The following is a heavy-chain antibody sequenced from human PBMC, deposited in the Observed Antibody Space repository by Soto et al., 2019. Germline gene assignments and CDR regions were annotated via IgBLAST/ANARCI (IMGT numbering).Heavy chain of an antibody. CDR2: VNPNNGHT. D-gene: IGHD3-10*01. J-gene: IGHJ4*02. V-gene: IGHV1-8*01. CDR1: VYTFTSYD. CDR3: VRLFFYGSGSWVE. Sequence: QVQLVQSGAEVKKPGASVKVSCKASVYTFTSYDINWVRQATGQGLEWMGWVNPNNGHTGYAQTFQGRVTRTRNTSINTAYREMDSLRSEDTAVYYCVRLFFYGSGSWVEWGQGTLVTVSS.